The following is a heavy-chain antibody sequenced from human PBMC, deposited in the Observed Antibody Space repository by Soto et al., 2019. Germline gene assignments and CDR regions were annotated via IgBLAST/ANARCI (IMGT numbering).Heavy chain of an antibody. CDR2: IYYTGNT. Sequence: SETLSLTCTVSGGSVSSGDYYWSWIRQPPGKGLEWIGYIYYTGNTNYNPSLKSRVIISVDTSKNLFSLKLTSVTAADTAVYYCAGIAVDTSMIYWLDPWGQGTIVTVSS. V-gene: IGHV4-61*08. J-gene: IGHJ5*02. CDR3: AGIAVDTSMIYWLDP. D-gene: IGHD5-18*01. CDR1: GGSVSSGDYY.